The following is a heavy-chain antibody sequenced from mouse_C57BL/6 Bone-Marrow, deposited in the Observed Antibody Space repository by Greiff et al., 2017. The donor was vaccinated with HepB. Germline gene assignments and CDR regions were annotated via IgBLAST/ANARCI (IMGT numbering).Heavy chain of an antibody. CDR1: GFTFSDYY. D-gene: IGHD4-1*01. CDR3: ARWDS. J-gene: IGHJ3*01. CDR2: ISNGGGST. Sequence: EVNVVESGGGLVQPGGSLKLSCAASGFTFSDYYMYWVRRTPEKRLEWVAYISNGGGSTYYPDTVKGRFTISRDNAKNTLYLQMSRLKSEDTAMYYCARWDSWGQGTLVTVSA. V-gene: IGHV5-12*01.